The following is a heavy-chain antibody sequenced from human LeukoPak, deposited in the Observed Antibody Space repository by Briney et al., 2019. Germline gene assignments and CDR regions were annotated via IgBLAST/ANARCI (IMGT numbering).Heavy chain of an antibody. CDR1: GGSIGSGGYS. V-gene: IGHV4-30-2*01. Sequence: PSQTLSLTCGVSGGSIGSGGYSWSWIRQPPGKGLEWIVYINHSGSTYYNPSLKSRVTISLDRSKNQFSLKLSSVTAADTAVYYCARGTSMSYSNYARWGYYYYYMDVWGKGTTVTVSS. CDR2: INHSGST. CDR3: ARGTSMSYSNYARWGYYYYYMDV. D-gene: IGHD4-11*01. J-gene: IGHJ6*03.